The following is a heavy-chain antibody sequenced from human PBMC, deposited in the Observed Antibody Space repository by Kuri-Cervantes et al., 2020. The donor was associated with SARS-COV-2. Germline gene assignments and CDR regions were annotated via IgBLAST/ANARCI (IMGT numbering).Heavy chain of an antibody. Sequence: GGSLRLSCAASGFTFSSYAMSWVRQAPGKGLEWVSAISGSGGSTYYADSVKGRFTISRDNSKNTLYLQMNSLRAEDTAVYYCARTSTWSIYFDYWGQGTLVTVSS. CDR3: ARTSTWSIYFDY. CDR1: GFTFSSYA. CDR2: ISGSGGST. D-gene: IGHD2-8*02. V-gene: IGHV3-23*01. J-gene: IGHJ4*02.